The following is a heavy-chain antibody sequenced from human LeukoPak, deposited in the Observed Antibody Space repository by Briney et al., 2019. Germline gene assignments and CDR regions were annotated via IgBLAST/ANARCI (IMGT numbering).Heavy chain of an antibody. J-gene: IGHJ5*02. D-gene: IGHD6-19*01. CDR1: GGSISTYS. CDR2: IYYSGST. CDR3: ARAHSSGWPHMFDP. Sequence: SETLSLTCTVSGGSISTYSWTWIRQPPGKGLEWIGNIYYSGSTNYNPSIKSRVTISIDTSKNQFSLKVSSVTAADTAVYYCARAHSSGWPHMFDPWGQGTLVTVPS. V-gene: IGHV4-59*01.